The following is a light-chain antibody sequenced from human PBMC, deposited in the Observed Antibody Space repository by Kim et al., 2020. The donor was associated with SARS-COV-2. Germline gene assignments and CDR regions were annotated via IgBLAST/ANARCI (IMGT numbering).Light chain of an antibody. CDR2: SAS. Sequence: EVVLTQSPGTLSLSPGERVTLSGRASQRISSTYVAWYQQKPGQSPRRFIYSASGRAAGVPDRVSGSGSGTDFTLTISRLEPEDFAVYYCQHYGSSPLPTFGQGTKVDIK. J-gene: IGKJ1*01. CDR1: QRISSTY. CDR3: QHYGSSPLPT. V-gene: IGKV3-20*01.